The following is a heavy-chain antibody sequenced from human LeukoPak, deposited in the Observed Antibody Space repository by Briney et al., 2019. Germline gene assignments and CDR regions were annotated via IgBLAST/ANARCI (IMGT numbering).Heavy chain of an antibody. Sequence: PSETLSLTCTVSGGSNSSVGYYWSWIRQHPGKGREWIGYIYYSGSTYYNPSLKSRVTISVDTSKNQFSLKLSSVTAADTAVYYCARDSGGNSARLFDYWGQGTLVTVSS. CDR3: ARDSGGNSARLFDY. D-gene: IGHD4-23*01. J-gene: IGHJ4*02. CDR1: GGSNSSVGYY. V-gene: IGHV4-31*03. CDR2: IYYSGST.